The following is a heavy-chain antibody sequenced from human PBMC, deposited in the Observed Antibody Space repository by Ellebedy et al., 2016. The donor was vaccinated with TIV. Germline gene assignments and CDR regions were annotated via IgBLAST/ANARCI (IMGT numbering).Heavy chain of an antibody. Sequence: AASVKVSCKASGYTFTSYYMHWVRQAPGQGLEWMGIINPSGGSTSYEQKLQGRVTMTRCTSTSTVYMELSSLRSEDTAVYYCARDRGGVGATNGFDYWGQGTLVTVSS. CDR2: INPSGGST. J-gene: IGHJ4*02. V-gene: IGHV1-46*04. D-gene: IGHD1-26*01. CDR1: GYTFTSYY. CDR3: ARDRGGVGATNGFDY.